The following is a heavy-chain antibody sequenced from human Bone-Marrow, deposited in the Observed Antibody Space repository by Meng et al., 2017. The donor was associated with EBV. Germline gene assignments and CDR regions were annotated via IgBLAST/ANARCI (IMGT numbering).Heavy chain of an antibody. D-gene: IGHD6-13*01. Sequence: VRLVEAGAEVKKPGASVKVSCKASGYTFTSYAMNWVRQAPGQGLEWMGWINTNTGNPTYAQGFTGRFVFSLDTSVSTAYLQISSLKAEDTAVYYCARGKGSSWYNWFDPWGQGTLVTVSS. CDR1: GYTFTSYA. CDR3: ARGKGSSWYNWFDP. J-gene: IGHJ5*02. CDR2: INTNTGNP. V-gene: IGHV7-4-1*02.